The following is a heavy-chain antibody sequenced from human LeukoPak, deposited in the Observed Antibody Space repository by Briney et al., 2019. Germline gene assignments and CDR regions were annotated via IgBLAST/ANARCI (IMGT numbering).Heavy chain of an antibody. Sequence: PGGSLRLSCAAPGFTFSSYAMSWVRQAPGKGLEWVSAISGSGGSTYYADSVKGRFTISRDNSKNTLYLQMNSLRAEDTAVYYCAKDAEYYDFWSGYYYYYYYMDVWGKGTTVTVSS. J-gene: IGHJ6*03. D-gene: IGHD3-3*01. CDR1: GFTFSSYA. CDR3: AKDAEYYDFWSGYYYYYYYMDV. CDR2: ISGSGGST. V-gene: IGHV3-23*01.